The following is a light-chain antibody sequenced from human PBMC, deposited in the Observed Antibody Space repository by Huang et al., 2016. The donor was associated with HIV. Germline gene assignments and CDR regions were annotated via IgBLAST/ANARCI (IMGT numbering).Light chain of an antibody. V-gene: IGKV3-15*01. CDR2: GAS. CDR1: QSVTSN. CDR3: QHYNNWPWWT. Sequence: EVVMTQSPAILSVSPGERATLSCRASQSVTSNLAWYQQKPGQAPRLISYGASTRATGIPARFSGSGSGTEFTLTISSLQSEDFAVYYCQHYNNWPWWTFGQGTKVEIK. J-gene: IGKJ1*01.